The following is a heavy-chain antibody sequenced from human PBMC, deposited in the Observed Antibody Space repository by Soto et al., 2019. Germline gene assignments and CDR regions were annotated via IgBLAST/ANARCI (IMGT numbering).Heavy chain of an antibody. V-gene: IGHV4-30-4*01. CDR1: GGSISSGDYY. CDR3: ARTPYYYGMDV. J-gene: IGHJ6*02. CDR2: IYYSGST. Sequence: SETLSLTCTVSGGSISSGDYYWSWIRQPAGKGLEWIGYIYYSGSTYYNPSLKSRVTISVDTSKNQFSLKLSSVTAADTAVYYCARTPYYYGMDVWGQGTTVTVSS.